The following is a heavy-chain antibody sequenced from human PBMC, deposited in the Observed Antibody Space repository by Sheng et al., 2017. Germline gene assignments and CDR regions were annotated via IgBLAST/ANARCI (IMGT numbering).Heavy chain of an antibody. Sequence: EVQLVESGGGLVQPGGSLRLSCVASGFTFSNYWMSWVRQAPGKGLEWVANIKQDGSEKYYVDSVKRRFTISRDNAKNSLYLQMNSLRAEDTAVYYCGRGTNSDDYFDYWGQGTLVTVVL. J-gene: IGHJ4*02. CDR3: GRGTNSDDYFDY. V-gene: IGHV3-7*01. CDR2: IKQDGSEK. CDR1: GFTFSNYW. D-gene: IGHD2-2*01.